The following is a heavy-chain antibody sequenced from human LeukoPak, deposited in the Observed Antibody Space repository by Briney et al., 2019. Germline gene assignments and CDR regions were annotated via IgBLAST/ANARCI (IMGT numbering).Heavy chain of an antibody. D-gene: IGHD3-10*01. Sequence: GGSLRLSCAASGFTFSSYGMHWVRQAPGKGLEWVAAISYDGSNKYYADSVKGRFTISRDNSKNTLYLQMNSLRAEDTAVYYCARVSITYYYGSGSTYYYMDVWGKGTTVTVSS. V-gene: IGHV3-30*03. CDR3: ARVSITYYYGSGSTYYYMDV. J-gene: IGHJ6*03. CDR1: GFTFSSYG. CDR2: ISYDGSNK.